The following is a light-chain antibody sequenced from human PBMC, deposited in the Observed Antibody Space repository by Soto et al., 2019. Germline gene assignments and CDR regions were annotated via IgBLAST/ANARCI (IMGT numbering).Light chain of an antibody. Sequence: AIQMTHSPSSLSASVGDRVTITCRASQGIRNDLAWYQRKPGKAPKLLIYTESSLQNGVPPRFRGSGSETVLTLTIDSLQPEDFATYHCMQDFSFHLTFGGGTKVDIX. J-gene: IGKJ4*01. CDR3: MQDFSFHLT. V-gene: IGKV1-6*01. CDR1: QGIRND. CDR2: TES.